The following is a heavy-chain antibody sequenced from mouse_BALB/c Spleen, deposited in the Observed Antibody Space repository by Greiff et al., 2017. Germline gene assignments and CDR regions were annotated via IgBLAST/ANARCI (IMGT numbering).Heavy chain of an antibody. CDR2: IYPGNSDT. CDR1: GYSFTSYW. V-gene: IGHV1-5*01. Sequence: EVQLQQSGTVLARPGASVKMSCKASGYSFTSYWMHWVKQRPGQGLEWIGAIYPGNSDTSYNQKFKGKAKLTAVTSASTAYMELSSLTNEDSAVYYCTSPLYYGSSYWYFDVWGAGTTVTVSS. D-gene: IGHD1-1*01. J-gene: IGHJ1*01. CDR3: TSPLYYGSSYWYFDV.